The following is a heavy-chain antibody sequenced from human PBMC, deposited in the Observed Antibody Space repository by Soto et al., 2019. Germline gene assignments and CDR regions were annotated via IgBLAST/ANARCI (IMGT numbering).Heavy chain of an antibody. CDR3: TSLTEITMVRGVIITLYYYYGMDV. CDR2: IRSKANSYAT. J-gene: IGHJ6*02. V-gene: IGHV3-73*01. Sequence: GSLRLSCAASGFTFSGSAMHWVRQASGKGLEWVGRIRSKANSYATAYAASVKGRFTISRDDSKNTAYLQMNSLKTEDTAVYYCTSLTEITMVRGVIITLYYYYGMDVWGQGTTVTVSS. D-gene: IGHD3-10*01. CDR1: GFTFSGSA.